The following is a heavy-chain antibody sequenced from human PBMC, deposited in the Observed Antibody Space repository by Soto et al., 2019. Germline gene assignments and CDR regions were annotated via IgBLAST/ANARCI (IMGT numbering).Heavy chain of an antibody. CDR1: GYTFTGYY. Sequence: ASVKVSCKASGYTFTGYYMHWVRQAPGQGLEWMGWINPNSGGTNYAQKFQGWVTMTRDTSISTAYMELSRLRSDDTAMYYCARSWVRDFWSGYYPRIHYGMDVWGQGTTVTVSS. V-gene: IGHV1-2*04. CDR2: INPNSGGT. D-gene: IGHD3-3*01. J-gene: IGHJ6*02. CDR3: ARSWVRDFWSGYYPRIHYGMDV.